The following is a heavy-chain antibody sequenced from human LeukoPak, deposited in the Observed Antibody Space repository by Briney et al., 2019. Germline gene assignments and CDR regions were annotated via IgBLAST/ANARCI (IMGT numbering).Heavy chain of an antibody. Sequence: SETLSLTCSVSGGSVSSFFWSWIRQPAGRELEWLGRMFANGNANYNPSLKSRISMSVDTSTSQFSLTLTSVTAADTAIYYCARDIVAASSDGFDVWGQGTTVIV. V-gene: IGHV4-4*07. D-gene: IGHD2-21*01. CDR1: GGSVSSFF. J-gene: IGHJ3*01. CDR3: ARDIVAASSDGFDV. CDR2: MFANGNA.